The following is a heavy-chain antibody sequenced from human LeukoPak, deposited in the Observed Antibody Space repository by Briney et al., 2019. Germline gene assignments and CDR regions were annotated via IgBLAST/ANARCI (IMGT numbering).Heavy chain of an antibody. J-gene: IGHJ4*02. CDR1: AGSISSSSHH. D-gene: IGHD5/OR15-5a*01. Sequence: SETLSLTCTVSAGSISSSSHHWGWIRQSPGKGLEWIGSIYSGRTTYYNPSLNNRVTISVVTSENQFSLQLNSVTAADTSVHYCVRHDGRGGSTMGALDSWGQGSLVTVSS. CDR3: VRHDGRGGSTMGALDS. V-gene: IGHV4-39*01. CDR2: IYSGRTT.